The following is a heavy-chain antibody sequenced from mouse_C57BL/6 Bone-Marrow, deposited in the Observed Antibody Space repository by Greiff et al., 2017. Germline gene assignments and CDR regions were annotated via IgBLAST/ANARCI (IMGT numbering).Heavy chain of an antibody. CDR3: ARNRRRRSSSPFYAMDY. J-gene: IGHJ4*01. V-gene: IGHV1-53*01. CDR1: GYTFTSYW. Sequence: QVQLQQPGTELVKPGASVKLSCKASGYTFTSYWMHWVKQRPGQGLEWIGNINPSNGGTNYNEKFKSKATLTVDKSSSTAYMQLSSLTSEDSAVYYCARNRRRRSSSPFYAMDYWGQGTSVTVSS. CDR2: INPSNGGT. D-gene: IGHD1-1*01.